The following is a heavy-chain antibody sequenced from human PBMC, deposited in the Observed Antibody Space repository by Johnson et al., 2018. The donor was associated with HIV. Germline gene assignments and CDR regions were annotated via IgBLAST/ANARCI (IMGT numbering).Heavy chain of an antibody. V-gene: IGHV3-7*01. D-gene: IGHD3-16*01. CDR2: IKQGGSAK. CDR1: VSIFRNSW. J-gene: IGHJ3*02. Sequence: VQLVESGGGVVRPGGSLRLACVASVSIFRNSWMSWVRQAPGTGLEWVANIKQGGSAKYSVDSATARFTISRDNAKNTLYLQMNSLRAEDTAVYYCARDGGGRGGDAFDIWGQGTMVTVSS. CDR3: ARDGGGRGGDAFDI.